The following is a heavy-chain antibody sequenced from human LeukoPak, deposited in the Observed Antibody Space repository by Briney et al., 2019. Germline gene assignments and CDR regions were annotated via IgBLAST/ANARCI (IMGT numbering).Heavy chain of an antibody. V-gene: IGHV3-20*04. J-gene: IGHJ6*03. CDR1: GFTFDDYG. CDR3: AREMTRNYYYMDV. CDR2: INWNGGST. Sequence: GGSLRLSCVASGFTFDDYGMSWVRQAPGKWLEWVSGINWNGGSTGYADSVKGRFTISRDNAKNSLYLQMNSLRAEDTALYYCAREMTRNYYYMDVWGKGTTVTVSS. D-gene: IGHD4-11*01.